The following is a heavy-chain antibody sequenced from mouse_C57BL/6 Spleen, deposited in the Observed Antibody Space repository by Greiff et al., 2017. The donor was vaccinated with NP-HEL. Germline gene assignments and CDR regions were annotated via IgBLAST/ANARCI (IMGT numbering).Heavy chain of an antibody. CDR2: IYPGDGDT. CDR1: GYAFSSSW. D-gene: IGHD2-4*01. Sequence: VQLQESGPELVKPGASVKISCKASGYAFSSSWMNWVKQRPGKGLEWIGRIYPGDGDTNYNGKFKGKATLTADKSSSTAYMQLSSLTSEDSAVYFCAREGLGYDYDGYWGQGTTLTVSS. V-gene: IGHV1-82*01. J-gene: IGHJ2*01. CDR3: AREGLGYDYDGY.